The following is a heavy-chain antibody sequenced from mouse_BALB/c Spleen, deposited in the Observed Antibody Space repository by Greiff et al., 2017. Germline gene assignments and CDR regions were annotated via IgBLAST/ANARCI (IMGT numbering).Heavy chain of an antibody. CDR1: GFTFSSYA. D-gene: IGHD1-2*01. J-gene: IGHJ3*01. V-gene: IGHV5-6-5*01. CDR3: ARDDYYGSWFAY. Sequence: EVQLMESGGGLVKPGGSLTLSCAASGFTFSSYAMSWVRQTPEKRLEWVASISSGGSTYYPDSVKGRFTISRDNARNILYLQMSSLRSEDTAMYYCARDDYYGSWFAYWGQGTLVTVSA. CDR2: ISSGGST.